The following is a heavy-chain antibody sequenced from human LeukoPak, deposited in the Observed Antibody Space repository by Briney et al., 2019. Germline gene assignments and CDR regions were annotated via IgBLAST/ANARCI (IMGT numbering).Heavy chain of an antibody. CDR1: GGSISSYY. CDR2: IYYSGST. J-gene: IGHJ4*02. D-gene: IGHD6-13*01. CDR3: ARHIAAAGTTANFDY. Sequence: PSETLSLTCTVSGGSISSYYWSWIRQPPGKGLEWIGYIYYSGSTNYNPSLKSRVTISVDTSKNQFSLKLSSVTAADTAVYYCARHIAAAGTTANFDYWGQGTLVTVSS. V-gene: IGHV4-59*08.